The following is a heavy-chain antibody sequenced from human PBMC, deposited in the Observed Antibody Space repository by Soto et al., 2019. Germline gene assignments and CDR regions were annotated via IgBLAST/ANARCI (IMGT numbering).Heavy chain of an antibody. V-gene: IGHV1-2*02. CDR2: INPNSGGT. CDR3: ARPITIFGVGTQDNWFDP. CDR1: GYTFTGYY. D-gene: IGHD3-3*01. Sequence: GASVKVSCKASGYTFTGYYMHWVRQAPGQGLEWMGWINPNSGGTNYAQKFQGRVTMTRDTPNSTAYMELSRLRSDDTAVYYCARPITIFGVGTQDNWFDPWGQGTLVTVSS. J-gene: IGHJ5*02.